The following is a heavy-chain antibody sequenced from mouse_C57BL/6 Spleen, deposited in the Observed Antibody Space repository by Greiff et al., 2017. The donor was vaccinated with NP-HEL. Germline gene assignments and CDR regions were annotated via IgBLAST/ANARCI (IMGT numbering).Heavy chain of an antibody. V-gene: IGHV1-64*01. CDR2: IHPNSGST. J-gene: IGHJ3*01. D-gene: IGHD2-4*01. CDR1: GYTFTSYW. Sequence: VQLQQPGAELVKPGASVKLSCKASGYTFTSYWMHWVKQRPGQGLEWIGMIHPNSGSTNYNEKFKSKATLTVDKSSSTAYMQLSSLTSEDSAAYYCARGDDYDDELPYWGQGTLVTVSA. CDR3: ARGDDYDDELPY.